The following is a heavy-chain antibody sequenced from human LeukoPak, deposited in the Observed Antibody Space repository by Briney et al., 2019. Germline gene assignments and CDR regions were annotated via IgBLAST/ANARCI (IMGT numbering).Heavy chain of an antibody. Sequence: PGGSLRLSCAASGFTFSSYGMQWIRQAPGKGLEWVAVILYDGSNKYYADSVKGRFTISRDNSKNTLYLQMNSLRAEDTAVYYCARPLGSRYDFWSGYDYYYYYYMDVWGKGTTVTVSS. D-gene: IGHD3-3*01. CDR3: ARPLGSRYDFWSGYDYYYYYYMDV. CDR1: GFTFSSYG. V-gene: IGHV3-30*03. J-gene: IGHJ6*03. CDR2: ILYDGSNK.